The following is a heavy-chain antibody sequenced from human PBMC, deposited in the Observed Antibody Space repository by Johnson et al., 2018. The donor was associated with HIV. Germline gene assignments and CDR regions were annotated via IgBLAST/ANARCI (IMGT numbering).Heavy chain of an antibody. J-gene: IGHJ3*02. V-gene: IGHV3-74*02. CDR3: ARGGGCGGDCYSGYDAFDI. CDR1: GFTFINYW. CDR2: MNGDGKST. Sequence: VQLVESGGGLVQPGGSLRLSCAASGFTFINYWMHWVRQAPGKGLVWVSRMNGDGKSTPYADSVKGRFTISSDNSTNTLYLKMNSLRAEDTAVYYCARGGGCGGDCYSGYDAFDIWGQGTLVTVSS. D-gene: IGHD2-21*01.